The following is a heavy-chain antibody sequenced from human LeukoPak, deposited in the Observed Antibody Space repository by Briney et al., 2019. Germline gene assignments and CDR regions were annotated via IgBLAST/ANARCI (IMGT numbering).Heavy chain of an antibody. D-gene: IGHD7-27*01. Sequence: PGGSLRLSCAVSGFSIRSSWMSWVRQTLGKGLEWVADMNEDGSGTYYVDSVKGRFTVSRDNAKNSLYLQMSSLRAEDTAVYYCARDPAWGAIDYWGQGTLVTVSS. J-gene: IGHJ4*02. CDR1: GFSIRSSW. CDR2: MNEDGSGT. CDR3: ARDPAWGAIDY. V-gene: IGHV3-7*01.